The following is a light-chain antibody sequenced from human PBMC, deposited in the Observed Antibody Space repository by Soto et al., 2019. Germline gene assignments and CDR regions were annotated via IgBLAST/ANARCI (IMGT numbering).Light chain of an antibody. V-gene: IGKV1-33*01. CDR1: QGISTF. CDR2: DGS. Sequence: DIKMTQSPSSLSASVGDRVTITCQASQGISTFVNWYQQKPGKAPKLLIYDGSNLERGVPSRFSGRGSGTEFTFTISGLQPEDFATHYSQQFDNLPRTSGQRTKVNIK. J-gene: IGKJ1*01. CDR3: QQFDNLPRT.